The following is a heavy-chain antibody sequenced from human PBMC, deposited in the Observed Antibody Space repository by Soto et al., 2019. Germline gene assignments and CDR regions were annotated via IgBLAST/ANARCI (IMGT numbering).Heavy chain of an antibody. CDR2: ISSTSSYI. CDR3: AREATVTSSDAFDM. CDR1: GFTFSAFA. D-gene: IGHD4-17*01. V-gene: IGHV3-21*01. J-gene: IGHJ3*02. Sequence: NPGGSLRLSCAASGFTFSAFAMNWVRQAPGKGLEWASLISSTSSYIYYADSVKGRFTIYRDNAKNSLYLQMNSLRAEDTALYYCAREATVTSSDAFDMWGQGTVVTVSS.